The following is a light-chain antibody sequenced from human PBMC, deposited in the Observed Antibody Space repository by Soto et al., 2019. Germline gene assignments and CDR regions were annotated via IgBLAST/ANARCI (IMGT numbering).Light chain of an antibody. J-gene: IGLJ1*01. V-gene: IGLV2-8*01. CDR1: SSDVGGHNY. Sequence: QSVLTQPPSASGSPGQSVTTSCTGTSSDVGGHNYVSWYQQHPGKAPKVIIYEVSKRPSGVPDRFSGSKSGSTASLTVSGLQAEDEADYYCSSYAVTNIFVFGTGTKVTGL. CDR2: EVS. CDR3: SSYAVTNIFV.